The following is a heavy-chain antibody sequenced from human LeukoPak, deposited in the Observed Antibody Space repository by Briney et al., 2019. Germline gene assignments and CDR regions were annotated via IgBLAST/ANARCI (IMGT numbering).Heavy chain of an antibody. CDR1: GFTFSGSA. J-gene: IGHJ4*02. CDR3: TRLDCSSTSCSDY. V-gene: IGHV3-73*01. CDR2: IRRKANSYAT. Sequence: PGGSLRLSCAASGFTFSGSAMHWVRQASGKGLEWVGRIRRKANSYATAYAASVKGRFTISRDDSKNTAYLQMNSLKTEDTAVYYCTRLDCSSTSCSDYWGRGTLVAVSS. D-gene: IGHD2-2*01.